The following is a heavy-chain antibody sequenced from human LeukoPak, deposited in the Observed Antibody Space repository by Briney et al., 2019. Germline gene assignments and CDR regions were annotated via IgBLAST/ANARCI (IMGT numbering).Heavy chain of an antibody. J-gene: IGHJ4*02. CDR2: INPNSGGT. Sequence: GASVKVSCKASGYTFTGYYMHWVRQAPGQGLEWMGWINPNSGGTNYAQKFQGRVTMTRDTSISTAYMELSRLRSDDTAVYYCARVGPPGRYCSSTSCYERGVYWGQGTLVTVSS. D-gene: IGHD2-2*01. CDR1: GYTFTGYY. CDR3: ARVGPPGRYCSSTSCYERGVY. V-gene: IGHV1-2*02.